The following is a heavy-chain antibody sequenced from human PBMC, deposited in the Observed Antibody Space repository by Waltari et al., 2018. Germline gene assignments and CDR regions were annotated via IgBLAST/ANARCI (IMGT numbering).Heavy chain of an antibody. CDR3: ARYGEVPPNYFFDY. CDR1: GESFLGYF. J-gene: IGHJ4*01. D-gene: IGHD2-21*01. V-gene: IGHV4-34*01. CDR2: IHYSGSP. Sequence: QVQLHQWGAGQLKPSETLSLTCAVSGESFLGYFWSWIRQSPGKGLGWLGAIHYSGSPNYNPPLASRLSLSVDTTKKQFSLRLTSVTAADAALYFCARYGEVPPNYFFDYWGQGTLVTVSS.